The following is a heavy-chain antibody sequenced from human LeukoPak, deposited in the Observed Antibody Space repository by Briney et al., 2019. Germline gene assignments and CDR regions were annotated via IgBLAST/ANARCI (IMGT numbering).Heavy chain of an antibody. V-gene: IGHV5-51*01. D-gene: IGHD5-24*01. CDR3: ARHGVEMATIKHYYYGMDV. CDR1: GYSFTSYW. Sequence: GESLKISCKGSGYSFTSYWIGWVRQMPGKGLEWMGIIYPGDSDTRYSPSFQGQVTISADKSISTAYLQWSSLKASDTAMYYCARHGVEMATIKHYYYGMDVWGQGTTVTVSS. CDR2: IYPGDSDT. J-gene: IGHJ6*02.